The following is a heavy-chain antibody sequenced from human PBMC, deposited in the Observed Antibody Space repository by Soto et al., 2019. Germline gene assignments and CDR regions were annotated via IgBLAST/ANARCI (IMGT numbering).Heavy chain of an antibody. CDR1: GYKFTSYW. CDR3: ARKDKSGYFNWFGP. Sequence: GESLKISCTTSGYKFTSYWIAWVRQMPGKGPEWMGIIFPSDSDTRYSPSFQGQVTISADRSASTVFLQWASLKASDTAVYLCARKDKSGYFNWFGPWGQGTLGTGPS. J-gene: IGHJ5*02. V-gene: IGHV5-51*01. D-gene: IGHD3-22*01. CDR2: IFPSDSDT.